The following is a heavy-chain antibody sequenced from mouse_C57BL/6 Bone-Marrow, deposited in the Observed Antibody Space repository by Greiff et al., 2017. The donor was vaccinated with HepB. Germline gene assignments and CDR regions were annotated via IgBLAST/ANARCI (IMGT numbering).Heavy chain of an antibody. D-gene: IGHD1-1*01. Sequence: EVQRVESEGGLVQPGSSMKLSCTASGFTFSDYYMAWVRQVPEKGLEWVANINYDGSSTYYLDSLKSRFIISRDNAKNILYLQMSSLKSEDTATYYCARGEYGSIPYWYFDVWGTGTTVTVSS. CDR1: GFTFSDYY. CDR2: INYDGSST. J-gene: IGHJ1*03. V-gene: IGHV5-16*01. CDR3: ARGEYGSIPYWYFDV.